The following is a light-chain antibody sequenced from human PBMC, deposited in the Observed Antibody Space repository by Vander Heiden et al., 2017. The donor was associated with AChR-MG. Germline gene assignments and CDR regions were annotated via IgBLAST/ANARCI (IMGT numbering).Light chain of an antibody. J-gene: IGLJ3*02. Sequence: SVLTPPPSASGPPGQRVTISCSGSSSNIGSNTVNWYQQLPGTAPKLLIYSNNQRPSGVPDRFSGSKSGTSASLAISGLQSEDEADYYCAAWDDSLKGVFGGGTKLTVL. V-gene: IGLV1-44*01. CDR1: SSNIGSNT. CDR2: SNN. CDR3: AAWDDSLKGV.